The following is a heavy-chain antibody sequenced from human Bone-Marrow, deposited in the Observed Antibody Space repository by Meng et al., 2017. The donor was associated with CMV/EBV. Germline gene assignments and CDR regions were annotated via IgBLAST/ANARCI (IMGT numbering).Heavy chain of an antibody. CDR3: ARARYYFDY. CDR2: INHSGST. V-gene: IGHV4-34*01. D-gene: IGHD3-16*02. J-gene: IGHJ4*02. Sequence: SETLSLTCAVYGGSFSGYYWSWIRQPPGKGLEWIGEINHSGSTNYNPSLKSRVTISVDTSKNQFSLKLSSVAAADTAVYYCARARYYFDYWGQGTLVTVSS. CDR1: GGSFSGYY.